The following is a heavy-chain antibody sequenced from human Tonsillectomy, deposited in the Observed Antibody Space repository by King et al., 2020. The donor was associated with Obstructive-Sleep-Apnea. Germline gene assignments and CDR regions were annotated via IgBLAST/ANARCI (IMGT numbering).Heavy chain of an antibody. D-gene: IGHD3-22*01. Sequence: QLVQSGAEVKKPGESLKISCKGSGYNFTTYWIGWVRQMPGKGLEWMGIIYPGDSETRYSPSFQGQVTISADKSISTAYLQWSSLKASDTAMYYCARGVYYYESSGYYYDYFDYWGQGTLVTVSS. V-gene: IGHV5-51*01. J-gene: IGHJ4*02. CDR2: IYPGDSET. CDR1: GYNFTTYW. CDR3: ARGVYYYESSGYYYDYFDY.